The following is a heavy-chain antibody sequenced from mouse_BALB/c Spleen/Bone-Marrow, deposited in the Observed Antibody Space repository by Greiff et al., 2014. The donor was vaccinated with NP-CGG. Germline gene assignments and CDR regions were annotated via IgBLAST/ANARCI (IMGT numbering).Heavy chain of an antibody. CDR1: GYTFTSYY. Sequence: VQLQQSGAELVKPGASVKLSCKASGYTFTSYYMYWVKQRPGQGLEWIGEITPSNGDTNFNEKFKSKATLTVDKPSSTAYMQLSSLASEDSAVYYCSREGAYWGQGTLVTVSA. J-gene: IGHJ3*01. CDR3: SREGAY. CDR2: ITPSNGDT. V-gene: IGHV1S81*02.